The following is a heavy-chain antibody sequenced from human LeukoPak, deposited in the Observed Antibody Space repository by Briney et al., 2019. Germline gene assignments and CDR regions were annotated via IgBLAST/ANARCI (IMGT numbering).Heavy chain of an antibody. D-gene: IGHD1-26*01. CDR1: GGTFSSYA. V-gene: IGHV1-69*04. Sequence: SVKVSCKPSGGTFSSYAISWVRPAPGQGVEWMGRIIPILGIANYAQKFQGRVTITADKSTSPAYMELSSLRSEDTAVYYCARGQIVGATTEDYWGQGTLVTVSS. J-gene: IGHJ4*02. CDR2: IIPILGIA. CDR3: ARGQIVGATTEDY.